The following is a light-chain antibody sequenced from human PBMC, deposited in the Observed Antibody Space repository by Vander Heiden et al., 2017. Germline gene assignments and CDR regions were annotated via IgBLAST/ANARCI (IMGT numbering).Light chain of an antibody. CDR1: SSNIGSNY. J-gene: IGLJ2*01. Sequence: QSVLTQPPSASGTPGQRVNISCSGSSSNIGSNYVYWYQQLPGTTPKVLTQRNNQLPSGIPDLFAGSKSGTSASLAISGLRSDDEADYYCAAWDDSLSGVVFGGGTKLTVL. V-gene: IGLV1-47*01. CDR2: RNN. CDR3: AAWDDSLSGVV.